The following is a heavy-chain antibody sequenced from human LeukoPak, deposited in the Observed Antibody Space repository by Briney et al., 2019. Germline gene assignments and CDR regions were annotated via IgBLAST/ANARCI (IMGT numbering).Heavy chain of an antibody. Sequence: GGSMKLSCAASVFPFSSYSISWVRHAPWKGLEWVSAISGSGDNTYYADSVKGRFTISRDNSKNTLYVQVNSLGTEDTAAYYCAKGSYYDSSGSFYFDYWGQGTLVTVSS. D-gene: IGHD3-22*01. CDR1: VFPFSSYS. CDR2: ISGSGDNT. CDR3: AKGSYYDSSGSFYFDY. V-gene: IGHV3-23*01. J-gene: IGHJ4*02.